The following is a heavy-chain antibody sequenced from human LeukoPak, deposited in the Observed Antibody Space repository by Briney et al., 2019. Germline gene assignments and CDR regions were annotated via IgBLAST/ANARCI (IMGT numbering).Heavy chain of an antibody. J-gene: IGHJ4*02. Sequence: PSETLSLTCAVYGGSFSGYYWSWIRQPPGKGLEWIGEINHSGSTNYNPSLKSRVTISVDTSKNQFSLKLSSVTAADTAVYYCARDLYDSSGIDYWAREPWSPSPQ. CDR2: INHSGST. CDR1: GGSFSGYY. V-gene: IGHV4-34*01. CDR3: ARDLYDSSGIDY. D-gene: IGHD3-22*01.